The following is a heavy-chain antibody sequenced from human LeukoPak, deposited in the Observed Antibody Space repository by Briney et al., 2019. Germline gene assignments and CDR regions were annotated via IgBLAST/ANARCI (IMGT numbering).Heavy chain of an antibody. V-gene: IGHV4-39*01. D-gene: IGHD6-19*01. Sequence: PSETLSLTCTVSGDSISNHNYFWGWIRQTPGTGLEWIANIHYIGSTYYSPSLKSRVTISLDKSKNQFSLKVNSVTAADTAVYYCAKTVPYSSGWRATFDHWGQGTLVTVSS. J-gene: IGHJ4*02. CDR1: GDSISNHNYF. CDR3: AKTVPYSSGWRATFDH. CDR2: IHYIGST.